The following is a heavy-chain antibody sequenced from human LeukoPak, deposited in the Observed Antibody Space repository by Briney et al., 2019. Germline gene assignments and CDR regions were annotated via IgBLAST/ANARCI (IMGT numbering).Heavy chain of an antibody. CDR2: ISAYNGNT. V-gene: IGHV1-18*01. CDR3: ARDHGSGSYLWFDP. Sequence: ASVKVSCEASGYTFTSYGISWVRQAPGQGLEWMGWISAYNGNTNYAQKLQGRVTMTTDTSTSTAYMELRSLRSDDTAVYYCARDHGSGSYLWFDPWGQGTLVTVSS. D-gene: IGHD3-10*01. CDR1: GYTFTSYG. J-gene: IGHJ5*02.